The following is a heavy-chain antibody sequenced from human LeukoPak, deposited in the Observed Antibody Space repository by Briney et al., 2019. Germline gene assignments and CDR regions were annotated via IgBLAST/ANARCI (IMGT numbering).Heavy chain of an antibody. CDR3: VKRRGDNGSPDY. CDR1: GFTFSTFA. J-gene: IGHJ4*02. Sequence: GGSLRLSCEASGFTFSTFAMIWVRQPPGKGLEWVSSIFPSGGEIHYADSVRGRFTISRDNSKSTLSLQMNSLRAEDTAVYYCVKRRGDNGSPDYWGQGTLVTVSS. CDR2: IFPSGGEI. D-gene: IGHD4-17*01. V-gene: IGHV3-23*01.